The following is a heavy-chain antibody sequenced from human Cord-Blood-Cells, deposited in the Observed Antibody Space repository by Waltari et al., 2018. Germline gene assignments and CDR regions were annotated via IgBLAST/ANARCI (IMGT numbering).Heavy chain of an antibody. J-gene: IGHJ4*02. CDR3: ARERSWGCLRY. CDR1: GFTFSSYS. Sequence: EVQLVESGGGLVQPGGSLRLSCAASGFTFSSYSMNWVRQAPGKGLEWVSYISSSSSTIYYADSVKGRFTISRDNAKNSLYLQMNSRRAEDTAVYYCARERSWGCLRYWGQGTLVTVSS. V-gene: IGHV3-48*01. D-gene: IGHD7-27*01. CDR2: ISSSSSTI.